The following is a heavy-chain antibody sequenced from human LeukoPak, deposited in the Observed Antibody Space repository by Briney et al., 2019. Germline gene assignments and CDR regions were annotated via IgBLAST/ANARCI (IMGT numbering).Heavy chain of an antibody. CDR3: AREGTWESLTGYRGYDY. D-gene: IGHD3-9*01. CDR2: ISSSSSYI. J-gene: IGHJ4*02. CDR1: GFTFSSYS. Sequence: GGSLRLSCAASGFTFSSYSMSWVRQAPGKGLEWVSSISSSSSYIYYADSVKGRFTISRDNAKNSLYLQMNSLRAEDTAVYYCAREGTWESLTGYRGYDYWGQGTLVTVSS. V-gene: IGHV3-21*01.